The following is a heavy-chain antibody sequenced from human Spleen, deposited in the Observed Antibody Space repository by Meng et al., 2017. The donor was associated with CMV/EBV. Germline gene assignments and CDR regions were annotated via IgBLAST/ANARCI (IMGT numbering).Heavy chain of an antibody. CDR2: LQYDESYK. D-gene: IGHD3-10*01. V-gene: IGHV3-30*02. Sequence: GESLKISCVVSGFNVSNHGMHWVRQAPGKGLEWVSFLQYDESYKLYADSVKGRFAISRDNSKNTLYLQMNSLRSEDMALYYCVRDPGFDYWGQGTLVTVSS. J-gene: IGHJ4*02. CDR3: VRDPGFDY. CDR1: GFNVSNHG.